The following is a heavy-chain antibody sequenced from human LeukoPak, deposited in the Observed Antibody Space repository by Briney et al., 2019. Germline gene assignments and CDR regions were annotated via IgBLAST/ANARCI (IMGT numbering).Heavy chain of an antibody. CDR1: GFTFSNAW. CDR2: IKSKTDGGTT. CDR3: TTDGFPEPSSHDAFDI. J-gene: IGHJ3*02. D-gene: IGHD6-6*01. V-gene: IGHV3-15*01. Sequence: MSGGSLRLSCAASGFTFSNAWMSWVRQAPGKGLEWVGRIKSKTDGGTTDYAAPVKGRFTISRDDSKNTLYLQMNSLKTEDTAVYYYTTDGFPEPSSHDAFDIWGQGTMVTVSS.